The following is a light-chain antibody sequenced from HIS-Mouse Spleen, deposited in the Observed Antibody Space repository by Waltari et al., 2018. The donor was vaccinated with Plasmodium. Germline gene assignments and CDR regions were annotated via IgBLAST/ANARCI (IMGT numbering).Light chain of an antibody. Sequence: SYELTQPPSVSVSPGQTARITCSGDALPKQYAYWYQQKPGQAPVLVVYKDSGGPSGIPERVSGSSSGTTVTLTISGVQAEDEADYYCQSADSSGTPNWVFGGGTKLTVL. V-gene: IGLV3-25*03. J-gene: IGLJ3*02. CDR2: KDS. CDR1: ALPKQY. CDR3: QSADSSGTPNWV.